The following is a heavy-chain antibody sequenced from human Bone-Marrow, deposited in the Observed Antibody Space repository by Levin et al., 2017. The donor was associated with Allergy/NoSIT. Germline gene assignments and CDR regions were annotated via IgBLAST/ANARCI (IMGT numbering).Heavy chain of an antibody. V-gene: IGHV5-10-1*01. D-gene: IGHD2-15*01. CDR3: ARGTEAFVVVGTGNWFDP. J-gene: IGHJ5*02. CDR2: IDPSDSYT. Sequence: RGESLKISCKGSGYSFTSYWISWVRQMPGKGLEWMGRIDPSDSYTNYSPSFQGHVTISADKSISTAYLQWSSLKASDTAMYYCARGTEAFVVVGTGNWFDPWGQGTLVTVSS. CDR1: GYSFTSYW.